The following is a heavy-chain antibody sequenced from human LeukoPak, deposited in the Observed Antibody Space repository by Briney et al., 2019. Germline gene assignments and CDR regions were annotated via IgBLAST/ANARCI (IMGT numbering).Heavy chain of an antibody. CDR1: GSRFTSYW. D-gene: IGHD3-3*01. CDR3: ARQDTIFGVVPYFDY. V-gene: IGHV5-51*01. J-gene: IGHJ4*02. Sequence: GAALKISLRGSGSRFTSYWIGWVRQMPGKGLEWGGIIYPGDSDTSYSPSFQGQVPISADKSISTAYLQWSCLKASDTAMYYCARQDTIFGVVPYFDYWGQGTLVTVSS. CDR2: IYPGDSDT.